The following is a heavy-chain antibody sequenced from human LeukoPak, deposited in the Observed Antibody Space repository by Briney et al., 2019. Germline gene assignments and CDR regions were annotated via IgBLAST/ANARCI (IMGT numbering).Heavy chain of an antibody. CDR2: IWYDGSNK. Sequence: QPGRSLRLSCAAPGFTFSSYGMHWVRQAPGKGLEWVAVIWYDGSNKYYADSVKGRFTISRDNSKNTLYLQMNSLRAEDTAVYYCAKDLFAGTRGPDYWGQGTLVTVSS. D-gene: IGHD6-13*01. J-gene: IGHJ4*02. CDR3: AKDLFAGTRGPDY. CDR1: GFTFSSYG. V-gene: IGHV3-33*06.